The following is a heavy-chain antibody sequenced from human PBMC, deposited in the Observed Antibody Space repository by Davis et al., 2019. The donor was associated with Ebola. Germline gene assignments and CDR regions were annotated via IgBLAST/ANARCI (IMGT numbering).Heavy chain of an antibody. V-gene: IGHV1-69*04. CDR1: GGTFSSYA. D-gene: IGHD6-13*01. J-gene: IGHJ5*02. CDR3: ARGEEKLVSWFDL. CDR2: IIPILGIA. Sequence: SVKVSCKASGGTFSSYAISWVRQAPGQGLEWMGRIIPILGIANYVQKFQGRVTMTRDKSTSTVYMELSSLRSEDTAVYYCARGEEKLVSWFDLWGQGTLVTVSS.